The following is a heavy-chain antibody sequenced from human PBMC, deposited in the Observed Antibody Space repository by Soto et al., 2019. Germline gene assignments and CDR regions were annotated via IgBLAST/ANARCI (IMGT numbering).Heavy chain of an antibody. J-gene: IGHJ5*02. V-gene: IGHV3-21*01. CDR1: GFTFSSYS. D-gene: IGHD6-13*01. CDR2: ISSSSSYI. Sequence: PGGSLRLSCAASGFTFSSYSMNWVRQAPGRGLEWVSSISSSSSYIYYADSVKGRFTISRDNAKNSLYLQMNSLRAEDTAVYYCARVAKRYSSSRYENWFDPWGQGTLVTVSS. CDR3: ARVAKRYSSSRYENWFDP.